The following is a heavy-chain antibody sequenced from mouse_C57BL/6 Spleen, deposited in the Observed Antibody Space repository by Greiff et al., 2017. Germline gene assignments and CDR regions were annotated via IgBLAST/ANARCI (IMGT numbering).Heavy chain of an antibody. CDR1: GFTFSSYA. Sequence: EVMLVESGGGLVKPGGSLKLSCAASGFTFSSYAMSWVRQTPEKRLEWVATISDGGSYTYYPDNVKGRFTISRDNAKNNLYLQMSHLKSEDTAMYYCARVPYGNPPWFAYWGQGTLVTVSA. CDR2: ISDGGSYT. V-gene: IGHV5-4*03. CDR3: ARVPYGNPPWFAY. J-gene: IGHJ3*01. D-gene: IGHD2-1*01.